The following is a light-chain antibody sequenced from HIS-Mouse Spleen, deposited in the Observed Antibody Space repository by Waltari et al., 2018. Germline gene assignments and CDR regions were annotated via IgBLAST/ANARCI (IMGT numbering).Light chain of an antibody. CDR3: SSYAGSNNLRV. V-gene: IGLV2-8*01. CDR2: EVS. CDR1: SSDVGGYNY. J-gene: IGLJ1*01. Sequence: QSALTQPPSASGSPGQSVTISCTGTSSDVGGYNYVSWYQQHPGKAPKLMIYEVSKLPSGVLERFAGPKSGNTASLTVSGLQAEDEADYYCSSYAGSNNLRVFGTGTKVTVL.